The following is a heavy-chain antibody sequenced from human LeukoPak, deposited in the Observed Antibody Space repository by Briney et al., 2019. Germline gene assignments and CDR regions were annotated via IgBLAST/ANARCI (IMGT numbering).Heavy chain of an antibody. CDR3: ARGAGRGVMDFDY. D-gene: IGHD3-10*01. V-gene: IGHV4-31*03. Sequence: PSQTLSLTCTVSGGSISSDGYYWTWTRQPPGKRLEWSSYYYYSGCHLFHPSLKSRLTMSVDTSKNQFRLKLSSVAAADTGVYYCARGAGRGVMDFDYWGQGTLVSV. J-gene: IGHJ4*02. CDR1: GGSISSDGYY. CDR2: YYYSGCH.